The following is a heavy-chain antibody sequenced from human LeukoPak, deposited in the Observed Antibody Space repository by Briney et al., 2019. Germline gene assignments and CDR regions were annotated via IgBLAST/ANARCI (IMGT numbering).Heavy chain of an antibody. CDR1: GYSFSNYW. CDR2: IYPGDYET. D-gene: IGHD2-21*02. J-gene: IGHJ4*02. CDR3: AIPPGYCGNDCSFDH. V-gene: IGHV5-51*01. Sequence: GESLKISCEGSGYSFSNYWIGWVRQMPEKGLEWMGIIYPGDYETRYSPSFQGLVTISVDKSISTAYLQWSSLKASDTAMYYCAIPPGYCGNDCSFDHWGQGTLATVSS.